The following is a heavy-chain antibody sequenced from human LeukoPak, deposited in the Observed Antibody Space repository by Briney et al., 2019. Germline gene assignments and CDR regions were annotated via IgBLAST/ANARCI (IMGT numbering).Heavy chain of an antibody. CDR3: AKDRSSWYLNWFDP. CDR2: ISGSGGST. D-gene: IGHD6-13*01. J-gene: IGHJ5*02. V-gene: IGHV3-23*01. CDR1: GFTFSSYA. Sequence: PGGSLRLSCAASGFTFSSYAMSWVRQAPGKGLEWVSAISGSGGSTYYAASVKGRFTISRDNSKNTLYLQMNSLRAEDTAVYYCAKDRSSWYLNWFDPWGQGTLVTVSS.